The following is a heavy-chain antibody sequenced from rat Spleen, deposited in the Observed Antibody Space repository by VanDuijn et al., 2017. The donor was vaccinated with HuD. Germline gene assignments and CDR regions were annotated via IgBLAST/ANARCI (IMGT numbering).Heavy chain of an antibody. J-gene: IGHJ3*01. Sequence: EVQLVESGGGLVQPGRSLKLSCAASGFTFSNYYMAWVRQAPTKGLEWVAYISTGGGSTYYRDSVKGRFTISRDNAKSTLYLQMDSLRSEDTATYYCTTGGDWFAYWGQGTLVTVSS. V-gene: IGHV5-27*01. CDR1: GFTFSNYY. CDR3: TTGGDWFAY. CDR2: ISTGGGST.